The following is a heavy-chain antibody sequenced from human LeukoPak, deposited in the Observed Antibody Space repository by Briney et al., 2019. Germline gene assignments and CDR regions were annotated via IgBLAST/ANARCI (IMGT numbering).Heavy chain of an antibody. CDR3: ARAVSGYSGYATYYYYMDV. CDR1: GGTFSNYA. J-gene: IGHJ6*03. CDR2: IIPIFGTA. V-gene: IGHV1-69*06. D-gene: IGHD5-12*01. Sequence: SVKVSCKASGGTFSNYAISWVRQAPGQGLEWMGGIIPIFGTANYAQKFQGRVTITADKSTSTAYMELSSLRSEDTAVYYCARAVSGYSGYATYYYYMDVWGKGTTVTVSS.